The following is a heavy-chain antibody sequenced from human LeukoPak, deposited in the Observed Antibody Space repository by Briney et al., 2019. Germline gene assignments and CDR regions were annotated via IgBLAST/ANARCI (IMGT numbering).Heavy chain of an antibody. CDR1: GGSISSGGYS. D-gene: IGHD3-10*01. V-gene: IGHV4-39*01. CDR3: ARQRGYYFDY. CDR2: IYYSGST. Sequence: SETLSLTCAVSGGSISSGGYSWSWIRQPPGKGLEWIGSIYYSGSTFYNPSLKSRVTISVDTSKNQFSLKLSSVTAADTAVYYCARQRGYYFDYWGQGTLVTVSS. J-gene: IGHJ4*02.